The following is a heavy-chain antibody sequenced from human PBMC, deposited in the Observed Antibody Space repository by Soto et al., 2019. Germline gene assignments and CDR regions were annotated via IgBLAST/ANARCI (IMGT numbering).Heavy chain of an antibody. J-gene: IGHJ4*02. Sequence: EVQLLESGGGLVQPGGSLRLSCAASGFTFSSYAMSWVRQAPGKGPEWVSAISGSGGSTYYADSVKGRFTISRDNSKNTLYLQMNSLRAEDTAVYYCAKDNSYSYGLSDYWGQGTLVTVSS. CDR3: AKDNSYSYGLSDY. V-gene: IGHV3-23*01. D-gene: IGHD5-18*01. CDR1: GFTFSSYA. CDR2: ISGSGGST.